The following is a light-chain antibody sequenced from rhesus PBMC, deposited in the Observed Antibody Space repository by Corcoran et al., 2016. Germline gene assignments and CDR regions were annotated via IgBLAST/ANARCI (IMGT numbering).Light chain of an antibody. CDR2: EVS. J-gene: IGKJ2*01. CDR3: GQGTNVPYS. Sequence: DVVMTQSPLSLPITPGQPASISCRSSQSLVHSNGITYLSWYQQKPGQPPRRLIYEVSNRDSGVPDRFSGRGAGTEFTQKISGVEAEDVGVYCCGQGTNVPYSFGQGTKVEIK. V-gene: IGKV2-65*01. CDR1: QSLVHSNGITY.